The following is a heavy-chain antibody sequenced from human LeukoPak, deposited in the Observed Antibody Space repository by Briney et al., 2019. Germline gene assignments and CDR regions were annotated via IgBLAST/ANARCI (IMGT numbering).Heavy chain of an antibody. D-gene: IGHD1-14*01. CDR1: GFTFSSYA. V-gene: IGHV3-30*04. CDR3: ASTNYRGGTTGYNWFDP. CDR2: ISYDGSNK. Sequence: GRSLRLSCAASGFTFSSYAMHWVRQAPGKGLEWVAVISYDGSNKYYADSVKGRFTISRDNSENTLYLQMNTPRAEDTAVYHCASTNYRGGTTGYNWFDPWGQGTLVTVSS. J-gene: IGHJ5*02.